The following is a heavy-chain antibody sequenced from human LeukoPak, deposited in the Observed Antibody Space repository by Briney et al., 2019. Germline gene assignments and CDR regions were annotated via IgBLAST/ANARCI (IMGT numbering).Heavy chain of an antibody. CDR1: GFTFSSYA. CDR2: ISGGGGRT. J-gene: IGHJ4*02. CDR3: ASGSSSVGY. V-gene: IGHV3-23*01. Sequence: GGSLRLSCAASGFTFSSYAMSWVRQAPGKGLGWVSVISGGGGRTYYADSVKGRFTISRDNAKNSLYLQMNNLRAEDTAVYYCASGSSSVGYWGQGTRVTVSS. D-gene: IGHD6-6*01.